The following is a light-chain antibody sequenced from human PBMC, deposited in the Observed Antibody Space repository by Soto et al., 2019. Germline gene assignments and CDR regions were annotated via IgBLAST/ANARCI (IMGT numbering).Light chain of an antibody. J-gene: IGKJ1*01. V-gene: IGKV4-1*01. CDR1: QSLLYSANNKNY. Sequence: DIVMTQSPDSLAVSLGERAAINCKSSQSLLYSANNKNYLAWYQQKPGQPPKLLIYRASTRESGVPDRFSGGGSGTDFTLTISSLQAEDAAVYYCQQYYNTPQTFGQGTKVEVK. CDR2: RAS. CDR3: QQYYNTPQT.